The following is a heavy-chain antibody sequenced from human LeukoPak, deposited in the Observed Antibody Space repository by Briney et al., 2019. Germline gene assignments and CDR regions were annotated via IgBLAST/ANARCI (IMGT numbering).Heavy chain of an antibody. CDR1: GFTFSSYE. J-gene: IGHJ4*02. CDR3: TRETYYDRSGPDYFDY. CDR2: ISNSGSTI. Sequence: GGSLRLSCAASGFTFSSYETNWVRQAPGKGLEWISYISNSGSTIYYADSVKGRFTISRDNAKNSLYLQMNSLRAEDTAVYYCTRETYYDRSGPDYFDYWGQGTLVTVSS. D-gene: IGHD3-22*01. V-gene: IGHV3-48*03.